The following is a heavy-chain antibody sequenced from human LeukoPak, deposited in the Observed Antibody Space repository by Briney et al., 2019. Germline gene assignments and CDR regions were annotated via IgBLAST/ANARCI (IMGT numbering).Heavy chain of an antibody. J-gene: IGHJ4*02. D-gene: IGHD3-10*01. Sequence: PGGSLRLSCAASGFTFSSYEMSWVRQAPGKRLEWVGFIRSKAYGGTTEYAASVKGRFTISRDDSKSIAYLQMNSLKTEDTAVFYCTRGSYYYGYFDYWGQGALVTVSS. CDR2: IRSKAYGGTT. CDR3: TRGSYYYGYFDY. V-gene: IGHV3-49*04. CDR1: GFTFSSYE.